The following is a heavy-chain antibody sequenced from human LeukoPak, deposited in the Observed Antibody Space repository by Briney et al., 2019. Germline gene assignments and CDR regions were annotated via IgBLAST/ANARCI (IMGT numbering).Heavy chain of an antibody. CDR1: GGSISSSSYY. CDR3: ARVDGSCAGGSCPSGNWFDP. Sequence: SETLSLTCTVSGGSISSSSYYWGWIRQPPGKGLEWIGSIYYSGSTYYNPSLKSRVTISVDTSKNQFSLKLSSVTAADTAVYYCARVDGSCAGGSCPSGNWFDPWGQGTLVTVSS. D-gene: IGHD2-15*01. J-gene: IGHJ5*02. V-gene: IGHV4-39*07. CDR2: IYYSGST.